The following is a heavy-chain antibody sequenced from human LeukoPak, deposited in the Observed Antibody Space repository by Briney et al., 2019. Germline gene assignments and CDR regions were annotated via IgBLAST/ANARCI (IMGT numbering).Heavy chain of an antibody. Sequence: GGSLRLSCAASGFTSTTYWMTWVRQAPGKGLEWVANIKQDGSEKYYVDSVKGRFTISRDNAESSLYLQMSSLRAEDTAVYYCAGGRGVDYWGQGTLVTVSS. CDR2: IKQDGSEK. V-gene: IGHV3-7*01. CDR1: GFTSTTYW. D-gene: IGHD3-10*01. J-gene: IGHJ4*02. CDR3: AGGRGVDY.